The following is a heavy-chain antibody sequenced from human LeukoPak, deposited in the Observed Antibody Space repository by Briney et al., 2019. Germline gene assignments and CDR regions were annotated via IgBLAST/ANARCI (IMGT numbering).Heavy chain of an antibody. J-gene: IGHJ6*02. CDR1: GFTFSSYW. CDR2: IKQDGSEK. V-gene: IGHV3-7*03. CDR3: ARDLNWNDYYYYGMDV. Sequence: QSGGSLRLSCAASGFTFSSYWMSWVRQAPGKGLEWVANIKQDGSEKYYVDSVKGRFTISRDNAKNSLYLQMNSLRAEDTAVYYCARDLNWNDYYYYGMDVWGQGTTVTVSS. D-gene: IGHD1-1*01.